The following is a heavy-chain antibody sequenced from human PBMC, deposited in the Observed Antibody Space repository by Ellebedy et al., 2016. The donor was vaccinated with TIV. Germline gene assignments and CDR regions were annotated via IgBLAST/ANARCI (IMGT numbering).Heavy chain of an antibody. J-gene: IGHJ4*02. Sequence: GESLKISXAASGFTFSSYAMSWVRQAPGKGLEWVSAISGSGGSTYYADSVKGRFTISRDNFKNTLYLQMNSLRAEDTAVYYCAKVAFSILWFGELLRGDFDYWGQGTLVTVSS. D-gene: IGHD3-10*01. CDR1: GFTFSSYA. V-gene: IGHV3-23*01. CDR2: ISGSGGST. CDR3: AKVAFSILWFGELLRGDFDY.